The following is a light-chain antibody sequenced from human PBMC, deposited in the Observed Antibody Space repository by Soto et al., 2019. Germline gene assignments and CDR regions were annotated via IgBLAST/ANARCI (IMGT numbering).Light chain of an antibody. J-gene: IGLJ2*01. CDR2: QDS. V-gene: IGLV3-1*01. Sequence: SYELTQPPSVSVSPGQTASITCSGDKLGDKYACWYQQKPGQSPVLVIYQDSKRPSGIPERFSGSNSGNTATLTISGTQAMDEADYYCQARDSSTAVFGGGTKVTVL. CDR1: KLGDKY. CDR3: QARDSSTAV.